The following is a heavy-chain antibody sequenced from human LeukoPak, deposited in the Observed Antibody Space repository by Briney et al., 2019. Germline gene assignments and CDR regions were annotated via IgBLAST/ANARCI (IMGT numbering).Heavy chain of an antibody. CDR2: IWYDGSNK. CDR1: GFTFSSYG. Sequence: TGGSLRLSCAASGFTFSSYGMHWVRQAPGKGLEWVAVIWYDGSNKYYADSVKGRFTISRDNSKNTLYLQMNSLRAEDTAVYYCARDSTYYDFWSREGGWFDPWGQGTLVTVSS. V-gene: IGHV3-30*19. J-gene: IGHJ5*02. CDR3: ARDSTYYDFWSREGGWFDP. D-gene: IGHD3-3*01.